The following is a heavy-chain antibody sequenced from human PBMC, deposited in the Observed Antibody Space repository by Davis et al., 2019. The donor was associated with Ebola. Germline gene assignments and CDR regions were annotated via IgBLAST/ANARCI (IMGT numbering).Heavy chain of an antibody. CDR3: SERGSSV. V-gene: IGHV4-59*03. J-gene: IGHJ4*02. Sequence: PSETLSLTCTVSGLSISRHYWSWIRQPPGMRLEWLGSIFYTGSAYYNSSLASRATISVDTSKNQFSLKLTSVTAADTAMYYCSERGSSVWGQGTLVTVSS. CDR1: GLSISRHY. D-gene: IGHD3-10*01. CDR2: IFYTGSA.